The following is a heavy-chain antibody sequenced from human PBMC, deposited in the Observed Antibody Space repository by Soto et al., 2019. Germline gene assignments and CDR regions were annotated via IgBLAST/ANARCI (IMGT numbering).Heavy chain of an antibody. CDR2: ISGTSRTI. CDR1: GFTFSGYS. V-gene: IGHV3-48*02. J-gene: IGHJ4*02. CDR3: ATDPDKPLERAFDY. D-gene: IGHD1-1*01. Sequence: GGSLRISCAASGFTFSGYSMNWVRQAPGKGLEWVSYISGTSRTIYYADSVKGRFTISRDNAKGSLYLQMSSLRDEDTAVYFCATDPDKPLERAFDYWGQGTLVTVS.